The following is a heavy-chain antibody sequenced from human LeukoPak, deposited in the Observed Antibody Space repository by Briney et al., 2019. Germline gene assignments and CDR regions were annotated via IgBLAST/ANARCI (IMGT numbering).Heavy chain of an antibody. V-gene: IGHV3-20*04. CDR1: GFTFDDYG. Sequence: PGGSLRLSCAASGFTFDDYGMSWVRQAPGKGLEWVSGINWNGGSTGYADSVKGRFTISRDNAKNSLYLQMNSLRAEDTALYYCARDPHSSEPAYFDYWGQGTLVTVSS. CDR2: INWNGGST. D-gene: IGHD6-19*01. J-gene: IGHJ4*02. CDR3: ARDPHSSEPAYFDY.